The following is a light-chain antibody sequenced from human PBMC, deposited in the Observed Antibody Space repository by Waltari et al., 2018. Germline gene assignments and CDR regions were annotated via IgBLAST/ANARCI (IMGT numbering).Light chain of an antibody. J-gene: IGLJ3*02. CDR2: ETN. CDR1: PSTVGGND. Sequence: QSVLTQPPSVSAAAGPKVTISCSGRPSTVGGNDVFWYRQVPGTAPKLLIYETNRRPTGTPDRFSASKSGTSATLGITGLQPGDEAEYYCGTWDSSLGVWLFGGGTRLTVL. V-gene: IGLV1-51*02. CDR3: GTWDSSLGVWL.